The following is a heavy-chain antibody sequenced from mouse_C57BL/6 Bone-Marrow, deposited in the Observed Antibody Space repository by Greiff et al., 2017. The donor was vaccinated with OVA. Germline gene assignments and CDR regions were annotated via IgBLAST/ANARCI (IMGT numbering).Heavy chain of an antibody. D-gene: IGHD6-2*01. V-gene: IGHV5-9*04. J-gene: IGHJ1*03. CDR1: GFTFSSYT. Sequence: EVKLMESGGGLVKPGGSLKLSCAASGFTFSSYTMSWVRPTPEKRLEWVATISGGGGNTYYPDSVKGRFTISRDNAKNTLYLQMSRQRSEDTAVYYCARQGIDSLTGYFDDWGTGTTVTVSS. CDR3: ARQGIDSLTGYFDD. CDR2: ISGGGGNT.